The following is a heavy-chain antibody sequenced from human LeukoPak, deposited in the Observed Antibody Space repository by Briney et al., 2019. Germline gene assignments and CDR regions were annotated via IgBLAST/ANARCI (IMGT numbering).Heavy chain of an antibody. J-gene: IGHJ5*02. Sequence: GGSLRLSCAASGFTFSSYAMSWVRQAPGKGLEWVSAISGSGGSTYYADSVKGRFTISRDNSKNTLYLQMNSLRAEDTAVYYCAKGVHMVRGVISPWFDPWGRGTLVTVSS. CDR3: AKGVHMVRGVISPWFDP. CDR1: GFTFSSYA. CDR2: ISGSGGST. V-gene: IGHV3-23*01. D-gene: IGHD3-10*01.